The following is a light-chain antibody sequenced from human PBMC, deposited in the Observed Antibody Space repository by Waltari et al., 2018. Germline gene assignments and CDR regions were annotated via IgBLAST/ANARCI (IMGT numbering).Light chain of an antibody. CDR3: QQYNYWPPAYS. CDR2: EAS. Sequence: EIVMTQSPATLSMSPGERATLSCRASRYVGTSLAWYQQKPGQAPRLLIYEASARAPGIPARFSGSGSGTEFTLTISSLQSEDFVVYYCQQYNYWPPAYSFGQGTKLEIK. J-gene: IGKJ2*01. V-gene: IGKV3-15*01. CDR1: RYVGTS.